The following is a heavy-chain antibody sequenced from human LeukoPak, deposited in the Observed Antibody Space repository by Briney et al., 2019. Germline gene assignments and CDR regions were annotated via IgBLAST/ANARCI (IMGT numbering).Heavy chain of an antibody. V-gene: IGHV3-21*01. J-gene: IGHJ4*02. D-gene: IGHD1-26*01. CDR1: GFTFSSYS. CDR2: ISSSSSYI. CDR3: ARDSTPTYYSGTYYFEY. Sequence: GGSLRLSCAASGFTFSSYSMNWVRQAPGKGLEWVSSISSSSSYIYYADSVKGRFTISRDNAKNSLYLQMNSLRAEDTAVYYCARDSTPTYYSGTYYFEYWGQGTLVTVSS.